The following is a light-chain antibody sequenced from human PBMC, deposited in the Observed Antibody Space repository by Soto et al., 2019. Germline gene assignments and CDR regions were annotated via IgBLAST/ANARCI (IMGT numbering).Light chain of an antibody. CDR2: GAS. CDR3: QQYNNWPRT. Sequence: EIVMTQSPATLSVSPGERATLSCRASQSVSSNLAWYQQKPGQAPRLLIYGASTRATGIPARFSGSGSGTEFTLTISSLQSEEFAVYYCQQYNNWPRTFGQGTKVELK. CDR1: QSVSSN. J-gene: IGKJ1*01. V-gene: IGKV3-15*01.